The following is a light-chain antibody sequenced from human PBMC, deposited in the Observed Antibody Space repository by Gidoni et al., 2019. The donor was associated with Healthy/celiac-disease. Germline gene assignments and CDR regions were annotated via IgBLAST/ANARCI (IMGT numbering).Light chain of an antibody. Sequence: EIGLTPSPGTLSLSPGERDTPPCRASPSVSSSYLAWYQHKPGQAPRLLIYGASCRGSGTHFILTLSRLEPAVFSLYYCHQYGRSPTFGQGTKVEIK. J-gene: IGKJ1*01. CDR3: HQYGRSPT. V-gene: IGKV3-20*01. CDR1: PSVSSSY. CDR2: GAS.